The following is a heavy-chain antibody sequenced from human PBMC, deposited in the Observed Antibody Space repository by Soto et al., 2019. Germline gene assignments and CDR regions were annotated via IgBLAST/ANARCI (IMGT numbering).Heavy chain of an antibody. CDR2: IIPIFGTA. CDR1: GGTFSSYA. CDR3: ARELTDYGDSNFYYYYGMDV. V-gene: IGHV1-69*12. Sequence: QVQLVQSGAEVKKPGSSVKVSCKASGGTFSSYAISWVRQAPGQGLEWMGGIIPIFGTANYAQKFQGRVTITADESTSTAYMELSSLRSEDTAVYYCARELTDYGDSNFYYYYGMDVWGQGTTVTVSS. J-gene: IGHJ6*02. D-gene: IGHD4-17*01.